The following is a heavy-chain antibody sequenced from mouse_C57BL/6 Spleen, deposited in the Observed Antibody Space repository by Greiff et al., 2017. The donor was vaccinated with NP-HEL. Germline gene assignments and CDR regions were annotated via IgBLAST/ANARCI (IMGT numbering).Heavy chain of an antibody. V-gene: IGHV1-69*01. D-gene: IGHD2-1*01. CDR3: ARSCYGNPYWYFDV. CDR1: GYTFTSYW. CDR2: IDPSASYT. J-gene: IGHJ1*03. Sequence: QVQLQQPGAELVMPGASVKLSCKASGYTFTSYWMHWVKQRPGQGLEWIGEIDPSASYTNYNQKFKGKSTLTVDKSSSTAYMQLSSLTSEDSAVYYCARSCYGNPYWYFDVWGTGTTVTVSS.